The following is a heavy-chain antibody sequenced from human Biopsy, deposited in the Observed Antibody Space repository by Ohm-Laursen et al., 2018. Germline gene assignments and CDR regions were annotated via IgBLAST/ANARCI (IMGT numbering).Heavy chain of an antibody. CDR2: MNPNSGNT. D-gene: IGHD2-15*01. Sequence: GASVKVSCKASGYTFTSYGISWVRQAPGQGLEWMGWMNPNSGNTGYAQKFQGRVTMTRNTSISTAYMELSSLTSVDTAVYYCARDFNCDGGGSFNFDYWGQGTLVTVSS. J-gene: IGHJ4*02. CDR1: GYTFTSYG. V-gene: IGHV1-8*02. CDR3: ARDFNCDGGGSFNFDY.